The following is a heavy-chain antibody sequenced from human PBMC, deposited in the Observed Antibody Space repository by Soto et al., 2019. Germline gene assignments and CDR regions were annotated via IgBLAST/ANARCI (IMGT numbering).Heavy chain of an antibody. Sequence: QVQLQESRPGLVKPSQTLSLTCSVSGASISSDQYLWTWIRQTPGKGLEWIGYISSSGGTYYGPPVKGRANLSHDKSKNQFSLILSSVTAADRAIYFCARGSFREYEDATGYYNSFDPWGQGALVTVSS. V-gene: IGHV4-30-4*01. CDR2: ISSSGGT. CDR1: GASISSDQYL. CDR3: ARGSFREYEDATGYYNSFDP. D-gene: IGHD3-9*01. J-gene: IGHJ5*02.